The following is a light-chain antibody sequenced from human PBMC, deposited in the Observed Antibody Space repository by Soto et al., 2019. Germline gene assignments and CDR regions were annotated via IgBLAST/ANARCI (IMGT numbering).Light chain of an antibody. V-gene: IGKV3-20*01. CDR1: QIVSSGY. Sequence: EIVITQSPGTLSLSPGERATLSCRASQIVSSGYVAWYQQKPGQTPKLLIYDASSRASGTPDRFSGSGSGTEFSLTISRLQPEDFAVYYCQQYGTSPQTFGRGTKVDIK. J-gene: IGKJ1*01. CDR3: QQYGTSPQT. CDR2: DAS.